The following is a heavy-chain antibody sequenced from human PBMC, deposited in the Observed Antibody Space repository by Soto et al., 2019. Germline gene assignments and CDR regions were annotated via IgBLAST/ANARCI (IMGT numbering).Heavy chain of an antibody. CDR3: VKDRSVVGATRATYYFDY. V-gene: IGHV3-64D*08. CDR1: GFTFSSYA. D-gene: IGHD1-26*01. J-gene: IGHJ4*02. Sequence: GGSLRLSCSASGFTFSSYAMHWVRQAPGKGLEYVLAISSNGGSTYYADSVKGRFTISRDNSKNTLYLQMSSLRAEDTALYYCVKDRSVVGATRATYYFDYWGQGTLVTVSS. CDR2: ISSNGGST.